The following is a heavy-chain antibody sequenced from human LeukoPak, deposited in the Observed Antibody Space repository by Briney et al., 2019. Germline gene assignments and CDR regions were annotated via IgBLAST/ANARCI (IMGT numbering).Heavy chain of an antibody. CDR1: GFTFSNYG. CDR3: ANGGYDYAEYVDY. V-gene: IGHV3-23*01. J-gene: IGHJ4*02. Sequence: PGGSLRLSCVASGFTFSNYGMSWVCQAPGKGLEWVSRISFSGVNTYYADSVRGRFTISRDKSKNTLFLQMNSLRAEDTAVSYCANGGYDYAEYVDYWGQGTLVTVSS. D-gene: IGHD3-16*01. CDR2: ISFSGVNT.